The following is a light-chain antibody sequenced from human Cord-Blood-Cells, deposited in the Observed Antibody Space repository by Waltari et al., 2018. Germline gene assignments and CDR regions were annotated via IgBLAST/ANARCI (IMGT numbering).Light chain of an antibody. CDR1: SSAGGGYNY. CDR2: DGS. Sequence: QSALTQPASLSGSPGQSITISCTGTSSAGGGYNYVPWYQQPPGKAHKLMIYDGSKRPSGVSNRFSASKSGDTASLTISGLQAEDEADYYCSSYASKSVVFGGGTKLTVL. J-gene: IGLJ2*01. V-gene: IGLV2-14*01. CDR3: SSYASKSVV.